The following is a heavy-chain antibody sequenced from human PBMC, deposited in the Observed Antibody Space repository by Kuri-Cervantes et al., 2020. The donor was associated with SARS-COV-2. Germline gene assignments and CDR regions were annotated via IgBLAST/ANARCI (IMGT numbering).Heavy chain of an antibody. J-gene: IGHJ6*02. CDR2: ISSSGSTI. D-gene: IGHD3-22*01. V-gene: IGHV3-48*03. Sequence: GGSLRLSCAASGFTFSSYEMNWVRQAPGKGLEWVSYISSSGSTIYYADSVKGRFTISRDNAKNSLYLQMNSLRAEDTAVYYCARGITMIVATAFYGMDVWGQGTTVTVSS. CDR3: ARGITMIVATAFYGMDV. CDR1: GFTFSSYE.